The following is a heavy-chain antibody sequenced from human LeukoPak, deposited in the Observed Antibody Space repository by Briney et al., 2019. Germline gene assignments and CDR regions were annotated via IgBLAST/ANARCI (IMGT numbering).Heavy chain of an antibody. Sequence: SETLSLTCTVSGGSISSRSDYWGWIRQTPGKGLEWNGNLDSSGSTYYNPSLKSRVTISVGTSKNQFSLNLRSVTAADTAIYFCSRSHDYGGLYFYYYMDVWGKGTTVTVSS. J-gene: IGHJ6*03. D-gene: IGHD4-23*01. V-gene: IGHV4-39*01. CDR2: LDSSGST. CDR3: SRSHDYGGLYFYYYMDV. CDR1: GGSISSRSDY.